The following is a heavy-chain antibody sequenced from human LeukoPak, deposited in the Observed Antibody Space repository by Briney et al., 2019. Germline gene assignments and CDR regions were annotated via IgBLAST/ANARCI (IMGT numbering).Heavy chain of an antibody. CDR1: GYSFTSYW. J-gene: IGHJ6*02. V-gene: IGHV5-51*01. CDR2: IYPGDSDT. Sequence: GESLKISCKGSGYSFTSYWIGWVRQMPGKGLEWMGIIYPGDSDTRYSPSFQGQVTISADKSISTAYLQWSSLKASDTAMYYCARHGSGSYNYYYYGMDVRGQGTTVTVSS. CDR3: ARHGSGSYNYYYYGMDV. D-gene: IGHD1-26*01.